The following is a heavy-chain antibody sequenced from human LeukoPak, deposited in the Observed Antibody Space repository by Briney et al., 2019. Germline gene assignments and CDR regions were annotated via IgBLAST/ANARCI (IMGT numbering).Heavy chain of an antibody. V-gene: IGHV1-69*01. D-gene: IGHD2-2*01. J-gene: IGHJ4*02. CDR2: IIPIFGTA. CDR3: ASRLYCSNTRCRNFPFAY. Sequence: SVKVSCKASGGTFSSYAINWVRQAPGQGLEWMGGIIPIFGTANYAQKFQDRVTITADESTSTACMELSSLRSEDTAIYYCASRLYCSNTRCRNFPFAYWGQGTLVTVSS. CDR1: GGTFSSYA.